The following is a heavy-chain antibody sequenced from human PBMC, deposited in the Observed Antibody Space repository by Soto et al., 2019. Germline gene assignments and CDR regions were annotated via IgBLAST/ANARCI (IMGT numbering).Heavy chain of an antibody. Sequence: EVQVVESGGGLVQPGGSLRLSCAASGFSFSNYWMAWVRQAPGQGLEWVANIKEDGSVKQYADSVKGRFTISRDNGKNSQYRQRSSLRAEDTAVYYCPRDQVGALHVWGKGTTVTVSS. V-gene: IGHV3-7*01. J-gene: IGHJ6*04. CDR1: GFSFSNYW. CDR3: PRDQVGALHV. D-gene: IGHD1-26*01. CDR2: IKEDGSVK.